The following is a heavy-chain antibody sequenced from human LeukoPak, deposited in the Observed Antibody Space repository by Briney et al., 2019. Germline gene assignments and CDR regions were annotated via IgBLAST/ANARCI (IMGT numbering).Heavy chain of an antibody. V-gene: IGHV4-4*09. J-gene: IGHJ4*02. CDR3: ARLRVSGSYLYYFDY. CDR1: TDSISSYH. D-gene: IGHD1-26*01. CDR2: ILTSGTT. Sequence: SETLSLTCTVSTDSISSYHWSWVRHPPGKGLEWIGYILTSGTTNYNPSLKSRLTISVDTSRNQFTLKLSSVTAADTAVYYCARLRVSGSYLYYFDYWGQGTLVTVSS.